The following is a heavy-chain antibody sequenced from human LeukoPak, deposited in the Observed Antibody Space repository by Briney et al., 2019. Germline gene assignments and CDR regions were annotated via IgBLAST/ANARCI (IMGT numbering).Heavy chain of an antibody. D-gene: IGHD4-17*01. CDR1: GGSISGSY. J-gene: IGHJ4*02. Sequence: PSETLSLTCTVSGGSISGSYWSWIRQPPGKGLEWIAYMYNSGSTNYNPSLKGRVTISIDTSKNQFSPKLSSLTAADTAIYYCARGIESYGDYGYWGQGILVTVSS. CDR3: ARGIESYGDYGY. V-gene: IGHV4-59*01. CDR2: MYNSGST.